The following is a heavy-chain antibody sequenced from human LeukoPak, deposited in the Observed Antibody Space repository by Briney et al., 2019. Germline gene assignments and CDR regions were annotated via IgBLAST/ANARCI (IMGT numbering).Heavy chain of an antibody. CDR1: GGSISSGSYY. V-gene: IGHV4-61*02. J-gene: IGHJ3*02. Sequence: SQSLSLTCTVSGGSISSGSYYWSWIRQPAGKGLEWIGRIYTSGSTNYNPSLKSRVTISVDTSKNQFSLKLSSVTAADTAVYYCARDRDAFDIWGQGTMVTVSS. CDR3: ARDRDAFDI. CDR2: IYTSGST.